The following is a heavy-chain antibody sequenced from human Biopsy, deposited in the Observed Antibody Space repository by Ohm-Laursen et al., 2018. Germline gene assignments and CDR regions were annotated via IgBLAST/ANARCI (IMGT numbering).Heavy chain of an antibody. Sequence: GTLSLTWSVSGGSISSSTTYYWAWLRQPPGKGLEWIGSIYNTETTFYNPSLKSRVTISVDTSTNQFSLKVSSVTAADTALYFCARHPTGFWFDPWGHGTLVTVSS. J-gene: IGHJ5*02. CDR1: GGSISSSTTYY. CDR3: ARHPTGFWFDP. V-gene: IGHV4-39*01. CDR2: IYNTETT.